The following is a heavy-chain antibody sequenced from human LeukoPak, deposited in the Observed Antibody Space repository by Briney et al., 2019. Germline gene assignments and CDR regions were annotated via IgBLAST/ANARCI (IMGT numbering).Heavy chain of an antibody. CDR1: GFTFSGYW. J-gene: IGHJ6*03. Sequence: GGSLRLSCAASGFTFSGYWMTWLRQAPGKGPEWVANIDEDGSAKYYPGSVKGRFTISRDNAENSLYLQMNSLRAEDTAVYYCARDYCTNGVCYSYYYYYYMDVWGKGTTVTVSS. CDR3: ARDYCTNGVCYSYYYYYYMDV. D-gene: IGHD2-8*01. V-gene: IGHV3-7*01. CDR2: IDEDGSAK.